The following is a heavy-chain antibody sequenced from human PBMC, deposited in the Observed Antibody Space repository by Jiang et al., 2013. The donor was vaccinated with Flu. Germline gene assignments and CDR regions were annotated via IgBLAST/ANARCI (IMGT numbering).Heavy chain of an antibody. CDR3: ARQTPGYCSGGSCLAY. Sequence: GPGLVKPSETLSLTCTVSGGSISSSSYYWGWIRQPPGKGLEWIGSIYYSGSTYYNPSLKSRVTISVDTSKNQFSLKLSSVTAADTAVYYCARQTPGYCSGGSCLAYWGQGTLVTVSS. CDR2: IYYSGST. CDR1: GGSISSSSYY. V-gene: IGHV4-39*01. D-gene: IGHD2-15*01. J-gene: IGHJ4*02.